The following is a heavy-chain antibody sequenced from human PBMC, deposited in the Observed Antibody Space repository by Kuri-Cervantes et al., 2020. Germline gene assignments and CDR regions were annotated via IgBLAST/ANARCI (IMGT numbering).Heavy chain of an antibody. CDR3: ARGVHDYSPGYYYYYMDV. V-gene: IGHV1-18*01. J-gene: IGHJ6*03. Sequence: VKVSCKASGYTFTSYGISWVRQAPGQGLEWMGWISAYNGNTNYAQKLQGRVTMTTDTSTSTAYMELRSLRSDDTAVYYCARGVHDYSPGYYYYYMDVWGKGTTVTVSS. CDR2: ISAYNGNT. CDR1: GYTFTSYG. D-gene: IGHD4-11*01.